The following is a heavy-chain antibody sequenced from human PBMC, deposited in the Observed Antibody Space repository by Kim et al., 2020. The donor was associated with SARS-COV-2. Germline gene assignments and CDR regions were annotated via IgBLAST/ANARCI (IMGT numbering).Heavy chain of an antibody. J-gene: IGHJ4*02. CDR2: ISGGSYLI. D-gene: IGHD5-12*01. Sequence: GGSLRLSCAASGFTFSTYTMHWVRQAPGKGLEWVSSISGGSYLIFYADSVKGRFTISRDSAKNSLYLQMNSLRDADTAVYYCARTLGATTVGLGYWGQGTLVTVSS. CDR3: ARTLGATTVGLGY. CDR1: GFTFSTYT. V-gene: IGHV3-21*01.